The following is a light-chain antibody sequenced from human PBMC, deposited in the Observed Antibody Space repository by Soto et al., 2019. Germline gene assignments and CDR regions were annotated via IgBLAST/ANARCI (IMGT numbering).Light chain of an antibody. CDR3: QQYYTTPRT. V-gene: IGKV4-1*01. Sequence: DIVMTQSPDSLDVSLGETATINCKSSRSVLYNSNNKNYFAWFQQKPGQPPRLLLYWASTRESGVPDRFSGSWSGTDFTLTISSLQAEDVAVYYCQQYYTTPRTFGQGTKLEIK. CDR1: RSVLYNSNNKNY. CDR2: WAS. J-gene: IGKJ2*01.